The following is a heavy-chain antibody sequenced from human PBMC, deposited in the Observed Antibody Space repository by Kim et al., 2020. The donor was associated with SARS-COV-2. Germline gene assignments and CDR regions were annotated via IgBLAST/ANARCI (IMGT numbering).Heavy chain of an antibody. CDR3: ARGYCSGGSCYSVYFDF. D-gene: IGHD2-15*01. CDR1: GFTVSSNY. Sequence: GGSLRLSCAASGFTVSSNYMSWVRQAPGKGLEWVSVIYSGGATYFSDSVKGRFTISRDNSKNTLYLQLNSLRTADTAVYYCARGYCSGGSCYSVYFDFWGQGTLGTVSS. J-gene: IGHJ4*02. CDR2: IYSGGAT. V-gene: IGHV3-66*02.